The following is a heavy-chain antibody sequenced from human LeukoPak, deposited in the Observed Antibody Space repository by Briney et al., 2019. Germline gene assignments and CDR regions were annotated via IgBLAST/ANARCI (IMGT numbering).Heavy chain of an antibody. J-gene: IGHJ4*02. D-gene: IGHD4-17*01. Sequence: GGSLRLSCAASGFTVSSNYMSWVRQAPGKGLEWVSVIYSGGSTYYADSVKGRFTISRDNSKNTLYLQMNSLRAEDTAVYYCARETTVTSYYDYWSQGTLVTVSS. CDR2: IYSGGST. CDR3: ARETTVTSYYDY. V-gene: IGHV3-53*01. CDR1: GFTVSSNY.